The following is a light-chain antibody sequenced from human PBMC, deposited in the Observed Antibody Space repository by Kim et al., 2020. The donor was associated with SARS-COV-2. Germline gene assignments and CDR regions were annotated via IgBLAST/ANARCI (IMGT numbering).Light chain of an antibody. Sequence: AWGKTVSITCQGDSLRSYYASWYQQKPGQAPVLVINAKNNRPSGIPDRFSGSRSGNTASLTITGAQADDEADYYCNSRDSSGDYMIFGGGTKVTVL. CDR3: NSRDSSGDYMI. J-gene: IGLJ2*01. V-gene: IGLV3-19*01. CDR2: AKN. CDR1: SLRSYY.